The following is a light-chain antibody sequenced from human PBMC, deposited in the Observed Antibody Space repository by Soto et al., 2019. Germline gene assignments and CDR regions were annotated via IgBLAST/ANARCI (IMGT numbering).Light chain of an antibody. CDR2: EVR. CDR3: SSYTTSSTRV. J-gene: IGLJ1*01. V-gene: IGLV2-14*03. CDR1: SSDVGAYDF. Sequence: QSALTQPASVSGSPGQSITISRTGTSSDVGAYDFVSWYQQHPDKAPKLMIYEVRNRPSGVSNRFSGSKSVNTATLTISGLQAEDEADYYCSSYTTSSTRVFGNGTKVTVL.